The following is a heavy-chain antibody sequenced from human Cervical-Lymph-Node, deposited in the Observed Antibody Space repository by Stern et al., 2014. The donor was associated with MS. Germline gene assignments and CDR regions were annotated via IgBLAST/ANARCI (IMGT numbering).Heavy chain of an antibody. CDR2: ISTRSTNL. J-gene: IGHJ6*02. CDR3: ARINSKILYGMDV. Sequence: LQLQESGGGLVKPGGSLRLSCAASGFTFNAHAMNWVRQAPGKGLEWVSSISTRSTNLYYADSVRGRFTISRDNAQSSLYLQMNSLTIEDTAVYYCARINSKILYGMDVWGPGTTVTVSS. CDR1: GFTFNAHA. V-gene: IGHV3-21*06.